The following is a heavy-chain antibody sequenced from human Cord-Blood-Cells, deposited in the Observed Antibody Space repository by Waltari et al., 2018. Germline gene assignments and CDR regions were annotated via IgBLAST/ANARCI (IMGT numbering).Heavy chain of an antibody. CDR1: GFTFSSYG. D-gene: IGHD5-12*01. Sequence: VQPGRSLRLSCAASGFTFSSYGMHWVRQAPGKGLEWVAVISYDGSNKYYADSVKGRFTISRDNSKNTLYLQMNSLRAEDTAVYYCAKVWGYDFDYWGQGTLVTVSS. J-gene: IGHJ4*02. CDR2: ISYDGSNK. V-gene: IGHV3-30*18. CDR3: AKVWGYDFDY.